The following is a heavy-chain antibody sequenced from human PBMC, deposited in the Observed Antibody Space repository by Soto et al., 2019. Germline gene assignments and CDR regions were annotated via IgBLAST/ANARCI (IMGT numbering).Heavy chain of an antibody. Sequence: PSETLSLTFTVSGGSITSYYWTWSRQPPGKELEWIGYIYYTGRTNCSPSLTSRVTMSVDTSKNQFSLRLSSVTAADTAIYYCARDLTIGGFFDPWGRGTLVTVSS. CDR2: IYYTGRT. J-gene: IGHJ5*02. CDR1: GGSITSYY. D-gene: IGHD3-10*01. CDR3: ARDLTIGGFFDP. V-gene: IGHV4-59*01.